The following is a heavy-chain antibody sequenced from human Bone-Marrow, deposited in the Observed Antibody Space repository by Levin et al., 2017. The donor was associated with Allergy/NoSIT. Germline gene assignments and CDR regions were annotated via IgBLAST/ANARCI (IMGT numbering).Heavy chain of an antibody. J-gene: IGHJ4*02. V-gene: IGHV3-9*01. CDR2: ISWNSVNM. D-gene: IGHD1-1*01. CDR1: GFSFDDYA. CDR3: AKDWATGTTPYYFDY. Sequence: SLKISCAASGFSFDDYAMHWVRQAPGKGLEWVSGISWNSVNMGYADSVKGRFTISRDNTKKSLYLQMNSLRVEDPAFYYCAKDWATGTTPYYFDYWGLGTKVTVSS.